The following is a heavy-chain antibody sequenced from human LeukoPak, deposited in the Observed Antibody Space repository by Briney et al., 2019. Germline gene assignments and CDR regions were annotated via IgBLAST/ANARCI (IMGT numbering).Heavy chain of an antibody. J-gene: IGHJ4*02. CDR1: GGSLSGYY. V-gene: IGHV4-34*01. D-gene: IGHD2-21*01. Sequence: SETLSLTCAVYGGSLSGYYWSWIRQPPGKWLEWIGENNHSGSTNYNPSLKSRVTISVDPSKNQFSLKLSSVTAADTAVYYCARGGGLLRYWGQGTLVTVSS. CDR2: NNHSGST. CDR3: ARGGGLLRY.